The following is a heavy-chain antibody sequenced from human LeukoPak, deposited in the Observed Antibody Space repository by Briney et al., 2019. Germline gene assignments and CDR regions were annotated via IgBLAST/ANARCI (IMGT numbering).Heavy chain of an antibody. V-gene: IGHV4-34*01. Sequence: PSETLSLTCAVHGGSFSSYYWSWIRQHPGKGLEWIGEINHSGSTNYNPSLKSRVTISVDTSKNQFSLKLSSVTAADTAVYYCARGPPGDSSGYYLNYWGQGTLGTVP. D-gene: IGHD3-22*01. J-gene: IGHJ4*02. CDR1: GGSFSSYY. CDR2: INHSGST. CDR3: ARGPPGDSSGYYLNY.